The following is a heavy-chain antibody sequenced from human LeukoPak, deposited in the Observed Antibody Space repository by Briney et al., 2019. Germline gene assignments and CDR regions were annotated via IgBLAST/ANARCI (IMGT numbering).Heavy chain of an antibody. CDR2: FDPEDGET. Sequence: ASVKVSCKVSGYTPTELSMHWVRQAPGKGLEWMGGFDPEDGETIYAQKFQGRVTMTRDTSTSTVYMELSSLRSEDTAVYYCARDFSLSSSWYPGSHWGQGTLVTVSS. CDR3: ARDFSLSSSWYPGSH. J-gene: IGHJ4*02. CDR1: GYTPTELS. D-gene: IGHD6-13*01. V-gene: IGHV1-24*01.